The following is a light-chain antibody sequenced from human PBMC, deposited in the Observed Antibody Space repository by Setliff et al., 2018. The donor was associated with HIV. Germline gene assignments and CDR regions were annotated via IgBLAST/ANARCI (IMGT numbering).Light chain of an antibody. Sequence: QSALTQPPSVSGSPGQSVTISCTGTSSDIGTYNSISRYQQTPGTAPKLIIYEITARPSGVPDRFSGSKSGNTASLTISGLQVEDEADYFCSSLISSTSYVFGTGTKVTVL. CDR3: SSLISSTSYV. CDR1: SSDIGTYNS. V-gene: IGLV2-18*02. J-gene: IGLJ1*01. CDR2: EIT.